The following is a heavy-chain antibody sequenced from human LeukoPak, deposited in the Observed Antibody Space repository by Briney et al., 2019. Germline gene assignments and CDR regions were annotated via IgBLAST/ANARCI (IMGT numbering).Heavy chain of an antibody. CDR2: ISSSGGIT. J-gene: IGHJ5*02. CDR1: GFTFSRYA. CDR3: AKAGYCSTTDCFEKWFDP. Sequence: GGSLRLSCTASGFTFSRYAMRWVRQSPGKGPEWVSGISSSGGITSYADSMQGRFTISRDNSKNTVYLRMNSLRADDTAVYYCAKAGYCSTTDCFEKWFDPWGQGTLVTVSS. D-gene: IGHD2-2*01. V-gene: IGHV3-23*01.